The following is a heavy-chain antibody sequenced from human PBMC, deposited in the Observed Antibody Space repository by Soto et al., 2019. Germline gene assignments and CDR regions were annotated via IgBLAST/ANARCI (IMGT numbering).Heavy chain of an antibody. CDR3: AREGYCSSTSCYYYGMDV. Sequence: ASVKVSCKASGYTFTGYYMHWVRQAPGQGLEWMGWINPNSGGTNYAQKFQGRVTMTRDTSISTAYMELSRLRSDDMAVYYCAREGYCSSTSCYYYGMDVWGQGTTVTVSS. D-gene: IGHD2-2*01. J-gene: IGHJ6*02. V-gene: IGHV1-2*02. CDR2: INPNSGGT. CDR1: GYTFTGYY.